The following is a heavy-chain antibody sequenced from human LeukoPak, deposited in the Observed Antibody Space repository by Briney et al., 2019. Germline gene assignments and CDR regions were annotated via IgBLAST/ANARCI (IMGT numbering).Heavy chain of an antibody. J-gene: IGHJ6*03. CDR2: LGGGGIDT. D-gene: IGHD3-10*01. Sequence: GGTLSLYCAASGYTFSNYAMSWVRQAPGERLEWVSTLGGGGIDTYYADSVKGRFTISRDNSKNTLYLQMNSLRAEDTAVYYCAKDRGQIYYNYYMDVWGKGTTVTVSS. CDR1: GYTFSNYA. CDR3: AKDRGQIYYNYYMDV. V-gene: IGHV3-23*01.